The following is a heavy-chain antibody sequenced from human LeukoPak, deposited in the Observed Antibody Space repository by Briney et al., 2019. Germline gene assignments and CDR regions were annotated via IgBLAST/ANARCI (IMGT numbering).Heavy chain of an antibody. Sequence: GGSLRLSCAGSGFIFNNYAMHWVRQPPGKGLEWVSGSSWNSGSIDYADSVKGRFTISRDNAKNSLYLQMNSLRVEDTAFYYCAKDNRRHYTSGPNPDSLHWGQGALVTVSS. CDR3: AKDNRRHYTSGPNPDSLH. CDR2: SSWNSGSI. J-gene: IGHJ4*02. CDR1: GFIFNNYA. D-gene: IGHD6-19*01. V-gene: IGHV3-9*01.